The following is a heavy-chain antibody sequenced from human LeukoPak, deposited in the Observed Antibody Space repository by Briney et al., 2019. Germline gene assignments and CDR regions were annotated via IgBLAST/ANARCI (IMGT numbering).Heavy chain of an antibody. V-gene: IGHV1-69*13. Sequence: SVKVSCKASGGTFSSYAISWVRQAPGQGLEWMGGIIPIFGTANYAQKFQGRVTITADESTSTAYMELSSLRSEDTAVYYCARYAIAYCGGDCYSPAHYYYGMDVWGQGTTVTVSS. J-gene: IGHJ6*02. CDR2: IIPIFGTA. D-gene: IGHD2-21*02. CDR1: GGTFSSYA. CDR3: ARYAIAYCGGDCYSPAHYYYGMDV.